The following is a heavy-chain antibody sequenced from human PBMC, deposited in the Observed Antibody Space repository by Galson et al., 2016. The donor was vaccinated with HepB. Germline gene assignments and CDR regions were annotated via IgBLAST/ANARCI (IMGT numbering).Heavy chain of an antibody. Sequence: SETLSLTCAVYGGPFSGYYWSWIRQPPGKGREWIGEINHSGSTNYNPSLKSRVTISVDTSKNQFSLKLSSVTAADTAVYYCARGDNPDYGDYASAYYMDVWGKGTTVTVSS. D-gene: IGHD4-17*01. CDR2: INHSGST. CDR3: ARGDNPDYGDYASAYYMDV. J-gene: IGHJ6*03. CDR1: GGPFSGYY. V-gene: IGHV4-34*01.